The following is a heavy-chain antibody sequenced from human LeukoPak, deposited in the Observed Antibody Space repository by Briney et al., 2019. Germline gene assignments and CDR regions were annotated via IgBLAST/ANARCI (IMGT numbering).Heavy chain of an antibody. J-gene: IGHJ4*02. CDR1: GYTFTAYY. CDR2: IDPNSGGI. CDR3: ARVLVVVPAAITMGY. D-gene: IGHD2-2*01. Sequence: ASVKVSCKASGYTFTAYYIHWIRQAPGQGLEWMGWIDPNSGGINYAQKFQGRVTMTRDTSISTAYMELSRLRSDDAAVYYCARVLVVVPAAITMGYWGQGTLVTVSS. V-gene: IGHV1-2*02.